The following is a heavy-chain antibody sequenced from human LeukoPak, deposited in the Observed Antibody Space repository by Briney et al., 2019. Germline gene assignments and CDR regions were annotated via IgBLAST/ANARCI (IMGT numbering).Heavy chain of an antibody. CDR2: IYYSGRT. CDR3: ARDFRGTVDAFDI. CDR1: GGSISDYY. J-gene: IGHJ3*02. V-gene: IGHV4-59*01. Sequence: SETLSLTCTVSGGSISDYYWNWMRQPPGKGLEWIGYIYYSGRTNYNPSLKSRVSISVDTSKNQFSLKLSSVTAADTAVYYCARDFRGTVDAFDIWGQGTMVAVSS.